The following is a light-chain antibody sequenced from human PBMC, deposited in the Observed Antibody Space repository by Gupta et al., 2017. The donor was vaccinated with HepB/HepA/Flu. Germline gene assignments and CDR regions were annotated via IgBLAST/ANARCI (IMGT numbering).Light chain of an antibody. V-gene: IGLV2-18*02. CDR1: SSDVGSYNR. J-gene: IGLJ3*02. CDR3: SSYTSSNTVV. Sequence: QSALTQPPSVSGSPGQSVTISCTGTSSDVGSYNRVSWYQQPPGTAPKLMIYEVNNRPSGVPDRFFGSKSGNTASLTISGLQAEDEADYYCSSYTSSNTVVFGGGTKLTVL. CDR2: EVN.